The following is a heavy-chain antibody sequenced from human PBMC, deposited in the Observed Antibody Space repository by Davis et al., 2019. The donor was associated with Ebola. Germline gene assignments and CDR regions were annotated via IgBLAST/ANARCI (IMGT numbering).Heavy chain of an antibody. D-gene: IGHD3-22*01. Sequence: PSETLSLTCAVYGGSFSGYYWSWIRQPPGKGLEWIGEINHSGSTNYNPSLKSRVTISVDTSKNQFSLKLSSVTAADTAVYYCARGLTMIVVWGQGTLVTVSS. J-gene: IGHJ4*02. CDR1: GGSFSGYY. V-gene: IGHV4-34*01. CDR2: INHSGST. CDR3: ARGLTMIVV.